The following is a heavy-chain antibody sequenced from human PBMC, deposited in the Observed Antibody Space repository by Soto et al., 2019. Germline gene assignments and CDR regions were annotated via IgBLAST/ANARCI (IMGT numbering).Heavy chain of an antibody. V-gene: IGHV4-59*08. Sequence: QVQLQESGPGLVKPSETLSLTCTVSGGSISSYYWTWIRQPPGKGLEWIGYIYYSGSTNYNPSLKSRVTISVDTSKNPSPLKLRSVTAAATAVYYCARRYGGNLDYWGQGTLVTVSS. D-gene: IGHD2-15*01. CDR2: IYYSGST. J-gene: IGHJ4*02. CDR1: GGSISSYY. CDR3: ARRYGGNLDY.